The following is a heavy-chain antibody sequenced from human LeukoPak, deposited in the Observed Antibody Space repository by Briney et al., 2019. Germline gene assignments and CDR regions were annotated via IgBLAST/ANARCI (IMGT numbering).Heavy chain of an antibody. CDR3: AKVGYSSSWYGAGLYYYYGMDV. CDR1: GFTFSSYA. V-gene: IGHV3-30-3*01. D-gene: IGHD6-13*01. J-gene: IGHJ6*02. Sequence: PGGSLRLSCAASGFTFSSYAMHWVRQAPGKGLEWVAVISYDGSNKYYADSVKGRFTISRDNSKNTLYLQMNSLRAEDTAVYYCAKVGYSSSWYGAGLYYYYGMDVWGQGTTVTVSS. CDR2: ISYDGSNK.